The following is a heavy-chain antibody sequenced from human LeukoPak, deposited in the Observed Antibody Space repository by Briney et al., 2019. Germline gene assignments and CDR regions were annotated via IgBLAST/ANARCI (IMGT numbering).Heavy chain of an antibody. CDR1: GGSFSGYY. Sequence: SETLSLTCAVYGGSFSGYYLGWVRQPPRKALEWIGDIFYSGSTYYSPSLKSQVTISLDTSRNQFSLKLNSVTAADTAVYYCAKSNGYGLIDIWGQGTMVTVSS. V-gene: IGHV4-34*12. CDR2: IFYSGST. CDR3: AKSNGYGLIDI. D-gene: IGHD3-22*01. J-gene: IGHJ3*02.